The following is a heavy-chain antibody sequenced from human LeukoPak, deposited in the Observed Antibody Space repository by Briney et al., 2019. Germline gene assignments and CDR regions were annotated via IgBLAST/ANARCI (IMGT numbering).Heavy chain of an antibody. J-gene: IGHJ1*01. CDR2: ISSSSSYT. D-gene: IGHD3-22*01. Sequence: KPGGSLRLSCAASGXTFSDYYMSWVRQAPGKGLEWVSYISSSSSYTNYADSVKGRFTISRDNAKNSLYLQMNSLRAEDTAVYYCARDEYYYDSSGYYPGYFQHWGQGTLVTVSS. CDR3: ARDEYYYDSSGYYPGYFQH. CDR1: GXTFSDYY. V-gene: IGHV3-11*06.